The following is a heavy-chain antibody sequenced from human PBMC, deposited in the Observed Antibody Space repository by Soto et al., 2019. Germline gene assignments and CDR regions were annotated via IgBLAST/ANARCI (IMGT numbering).Heavy chain of an antibody. CDR1: GASINSSTYF. Sequence: SETLSLTCSVSGASINSSTYFWGWIRQPPGKGLEWIGDVYYSGSTSYTPSLKSRVVISVGTSKNQFSLQLTSVTAADTAVYYCARALTFYDSVGYYYYWGQGTLVTVSS. J-gene: IGHJ4*02. D-gene: IGHD3-22*01. CDR2: VYYSGST. V-gene: IGHV4-39*01. CDR3: ARALTFYDSVGYYYY.